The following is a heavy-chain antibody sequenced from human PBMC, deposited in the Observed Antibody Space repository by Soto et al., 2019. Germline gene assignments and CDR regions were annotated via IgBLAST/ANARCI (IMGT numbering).Heavy chain of an antibody. CDR1: GASISCFY. J-gene: IGHJ5*02. V-gene: IGHV4-4*07. CDR3: VRDGTKTLRDWFDP. Sequence: SETLSLTCTVSGASISCFYWSWIRKSAGKGLEWIGRIYATGTTDYNPSLKSRVMMSVDTSKKQFSLKLKSVTAADTAVYYCVRDGTKTLRDWFDPWGQGISVTVSS. D-gene: IGHD1-1*01. CDR2: IYATGTT.